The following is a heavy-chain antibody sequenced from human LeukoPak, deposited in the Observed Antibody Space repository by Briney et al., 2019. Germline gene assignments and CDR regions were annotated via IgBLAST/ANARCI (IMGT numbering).Heavy chain of an antibody. CDR2: IYSGGST. V-gene: IGHV3-66*01. J-gene: IGHJ6*02. Sequence: GGSLRLSCAASGFTVSSNYMSWVRKAPGKGLEWVSVIYSGGSTYYADSVKGRFTISRDNSKNTLYLQMNSLRAEDTAVYYCAKDPRVVVVPAATYYYYYGMDVWGQGTTVTVSS. D-gene: IGHD2-2*01. CDR3: AKDPRVVVVPAATYYYYYGMDV. CDR1: GFTVSSNY.